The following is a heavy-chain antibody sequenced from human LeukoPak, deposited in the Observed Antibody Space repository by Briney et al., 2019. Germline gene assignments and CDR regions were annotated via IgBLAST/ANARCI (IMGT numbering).Heavy chain of an antibody. V-gene: IGHV4-59*11. CDR1: GGSINSHY. Sequence: PSETLSLTCTVSGGSINSHYWSWLRQPPGEGPEWIGYIYYSGNTNYNPSLKSRVTISIDTSKKQFSLRLSSVTAADTAVYYCARGAGWYNYWGQGTLVTVSS. D-gene: IGHD6-19*01. J-gene: IGHJ4*02. CDR2: IYYSGNT. CDR3: ARGAGWYNY.